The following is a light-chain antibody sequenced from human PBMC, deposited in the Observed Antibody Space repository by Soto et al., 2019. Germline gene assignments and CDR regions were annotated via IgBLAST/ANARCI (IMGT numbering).Light chain of an antibody. CDR1: QTISTY. CDR3: QQSYSTPLT. V-gene: IGKV1-39*01. Sequence: ASQTISTYLHWYQHKPGRAPRLLISDVSTLQSGVPGRFRGSGSETEGTLTITYLKPEDCATYYCQQSYSTPLTFGGGTKVDIK. J-gene: IGKJ4*01. CDR2: DVS.